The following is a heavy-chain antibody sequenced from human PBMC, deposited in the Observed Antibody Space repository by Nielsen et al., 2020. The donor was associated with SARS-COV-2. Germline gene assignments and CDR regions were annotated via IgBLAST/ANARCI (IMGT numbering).Heavy chain of an antibody. V-gene: IGHV4-59*01. D-gene: IGHD7-27*01. CDR2: IYYTGST. J-gene: IGHJ5*02. CDR1: GGSISTYY. Sequence: SETLSLTCTVSGGSISTYYWSWIRQPPGKGLEWIGHIYYTGSTTYNPSLKSRVTMSVDTPKNQFSLNLSSVTAADTAVYYCARVKGWGNWFDPWGQGTLVNVSP. CDR3: ARVKGWGNWFDP.